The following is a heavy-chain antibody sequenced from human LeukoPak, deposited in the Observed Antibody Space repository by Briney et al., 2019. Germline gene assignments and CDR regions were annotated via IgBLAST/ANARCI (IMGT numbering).Heavy chain of an antibody. CDR2: IIPIFGTA. CDR3: ARLDLYYYDSSGLTVFDY. Sequence: SVKVSCKASGGTLSSYAISWVRQAPGQGLEWMGGIIPIFGTANSAQKFQGRVTITADKATSTAYVELSSLRSEDTAVYYCARLDLYYYDSSGLTVFDYWGQGTLVTVSS. V-gene: IGHV1-69*06. J-gene: IGHJ4*02. D-gene: IGHD3-22*01. CDR1: GGTLSSYA.